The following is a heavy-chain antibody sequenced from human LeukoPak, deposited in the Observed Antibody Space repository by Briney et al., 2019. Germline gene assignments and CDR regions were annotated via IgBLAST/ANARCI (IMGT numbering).Heavy chain of an antibody. CDR2: ISSSSNYI. J-gene: IGHJ4*02. CDR1: VFSFCSYN. Sequence: VGALRLSCVPSVFSFCSYNINWVRQAPGTGLWWGSSISSSSNYIYYAESVKGRFTISRDNAENSLYLQMNSLRADDTAVYYCARRAPNYHFDHWGQGTLVTVSS. D-gene: IGHD1-7*01. CDR3: ARRAPNYHFDH. V-gene: IGHV3-21*01.